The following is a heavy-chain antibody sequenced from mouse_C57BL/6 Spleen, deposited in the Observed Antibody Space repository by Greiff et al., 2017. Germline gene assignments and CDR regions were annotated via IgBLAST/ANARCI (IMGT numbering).Heavy chain of an antibody. V-gene: IGHV1-42*01. J-gene: IGHJ4*01. CDR2: INPSTGGT. CDR3: ARGNYAMDY. Sequence: EVQLQQSGPELVKPGASVKISCKASGYSFTGYYMNWVKQSPEKSLEWIGEINPSTGGTTYNQKFKAQATLTVDKSSSTAYMQLKSLTSEDSAVYYCARGNYAMDYWGQGTSVTVSS. CDR1: GYSFTGYY.